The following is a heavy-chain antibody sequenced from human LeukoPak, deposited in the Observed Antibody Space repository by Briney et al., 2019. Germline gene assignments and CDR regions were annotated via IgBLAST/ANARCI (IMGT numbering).Heavy chain of an antibody. D-gene: IGHD3-3*01. J-gene: IGHJ4*02. Sequence: PGGSLRLSCAASGFTFSSYSMNWVRQAPGKGLEWVSYISSSSTIYYADSVKGRITISRDNAKNSLYLQMNSLRAEDTAVYYCARGCSVTECRLIQPGFDYWGQGTLVTVSS. CDR3: ARGCSVTECRLIQPGFDY. CDR1: GFTFSSYS. V-gene: IGHV3-48*04. CDR2: ISSSSTI.